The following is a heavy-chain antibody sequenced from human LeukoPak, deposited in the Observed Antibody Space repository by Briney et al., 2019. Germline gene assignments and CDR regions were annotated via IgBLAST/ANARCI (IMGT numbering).Heavy chain of an antibody. CDR1: GFTFGDYA. CDR2: IRSKAYGGTT. V-gene: IGHV3-49*03. D-gene: IGHD5-18*01. CDR3: TRASYSYGFYGMDV. J-gene: IGHJ6*02. Sequence: PGGSLRLSCTASGFTFGDYAMSWFRQAPGKGLEWVGFIRSKAYGGTTEYAASVKGRFTISRDDSKSIAYLQMNSLKTEDAAVYYCTRASYSYGFYGMDVWGQGTTVTVSS.